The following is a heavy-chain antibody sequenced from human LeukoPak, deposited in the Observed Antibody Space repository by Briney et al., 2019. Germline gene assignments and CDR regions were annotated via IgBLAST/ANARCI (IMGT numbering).Heavy chain of an antibody. V-gene: IGHV3-21*01. CDR2: ISSSSSYI. Sequence: GGSLRLSCAASGFTFSSYSMNWVRQAPGKGLEWVSSISSSSSYIYYADSAKGRFTISRDNAKNSLYLQMNSLRAEDTAVYYCARDLPYGDWYFDLWGRGTLVTVSS. D-gene: IGHD4-17*01. J-gene: IGHJ2*01. CDR1: GFTFSSYS. CDR3: ARDLPYGDWYFDL.